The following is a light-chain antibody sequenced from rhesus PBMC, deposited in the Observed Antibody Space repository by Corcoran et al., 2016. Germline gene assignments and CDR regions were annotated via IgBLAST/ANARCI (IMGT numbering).Light chain of an antibody. Sequence: DIQLTQSPSSLSASVGDRVTITCQASQGISGWLAWYQQKPGKAPKLLICAASSLQNGVPSRFSGSGFWKPFTLTISSLHPEDFATYDFQQHNSYPPTFGGGTEVEIK. CDR1: QGISGW. J-gene: IGKJ4*01. CDR3: QQHNSYPPT. CDR2: AAS. V-gene: IGKV1-33*02.